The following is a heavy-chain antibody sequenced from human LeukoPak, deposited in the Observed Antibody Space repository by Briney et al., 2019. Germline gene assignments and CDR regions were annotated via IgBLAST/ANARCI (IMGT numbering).Heavy chain of an antibody. J-gene: IGHJ6*02. Sequence: PGGSLRLSCAASGFSFGSYWLHWVRQAPGKGLVWVSHIKSDGSSTSYADSVKGRFTISRDNAKNLLYLQMSSLRAEDTAVYYCARGIYCSGGRCFGRYYYYGMDVWGQGTTVTVSS. CDR3: ARGIYCSGGRCFGRYYYYGMDV. D-gene: IGHD2-15*01. CDR2: IKSDGSST. CDR1: GFSFGSYW. V-gene: IGHV3-74*01.